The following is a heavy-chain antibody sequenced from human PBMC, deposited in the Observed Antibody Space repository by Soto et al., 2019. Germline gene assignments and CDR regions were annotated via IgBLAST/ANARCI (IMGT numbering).Heavy chain of an antibody. CDR1: GYSISSGYY. V-gene: IGHV4-38-2*01. D-gene: IGHD6-13*01. Sequence: SETLSLTCAVSGYSISSGYYWGRIRQPPGKGLEWLGTTYYGASSYYNPSLRSRITILLDASTNQLSLKLSPVTAADTAVYFCVRVAGSASWYETDSWGQGILVTVSS. CDR3: VRVAGSASWYETDS. CDR2: TYYGASS. J-gene: IGHJ4*02.